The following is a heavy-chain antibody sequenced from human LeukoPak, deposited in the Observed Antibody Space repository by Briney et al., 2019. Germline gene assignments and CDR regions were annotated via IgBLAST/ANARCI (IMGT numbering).Heavy chain of an antibody. D-gene: IGHD6-19*01. Sequence: PGGSLRLSCAASGFTFSSYAKSWVRQAPGKGLEWVSAISGSGGSTYYADSVRGRFTISRDNSKNTLYLQMNSLRAEDTAVYYCAKEDKQWLMISAFDIWGQGTMVTVSS. CDR1: GFTFSSYA. CDR3: AKEDKQWLMISAFDI. CDR2: ISGSGGST. J-gene: IGHJ3*02. V-gene: IGHV3-23*01.